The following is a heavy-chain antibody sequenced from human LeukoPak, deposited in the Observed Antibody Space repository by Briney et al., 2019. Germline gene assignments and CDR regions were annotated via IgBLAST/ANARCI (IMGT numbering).Heavy chain of an antibody. V-gene: IGHV5-51*01. D-gene: IGHD3-3*01. J-gene: IGHJ4*02. Sequence: GESLKISCKSFGYSFTDHWVAWVRQMPGKGPEWMGIIYPGDSDTRYSPSFQGQVTISADKSISTAYLQWSSLKASDTAMYYCARRITIFGVDDYWGQGTLVTVSS. CDR2: IYPGDSDT. CDR1: GYSFTDHW. CDR3: ARRITIFGVDDY.